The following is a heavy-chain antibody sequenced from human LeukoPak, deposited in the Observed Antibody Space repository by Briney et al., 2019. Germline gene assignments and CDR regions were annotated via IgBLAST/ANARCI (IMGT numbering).Heavy chain of an antibody. V-gene: IGHV3-21*01. Sequence: GGSLRLSCAASGFTFSAYTMSWVRQAPGKGLEWVSSITTSSDYKYYADSVKGRFTISRDNSKNTLYLQMNSLRAEDTAVYYCAKAGVYYDFWSGYLGSYWGQGTLVTVSS. CDR3: AKAGVYYDFWSGYLGSY. D-gene: IGHD3-3*01. J-gene: IGHJ4*02. CDR1: GFTFSAYT. CDR2: ITTSSDYK.